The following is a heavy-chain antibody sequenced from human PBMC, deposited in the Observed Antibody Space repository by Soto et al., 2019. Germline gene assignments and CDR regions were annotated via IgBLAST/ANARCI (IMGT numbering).Heavy chain of an antibody. J-gene: IGHJ6*02. CDR3: AREVFGAEYYYGMDV. D-gene: IGHD3-10*01. CDR1: GGSISTYY. V-gene: IGHV4-59*01. CDR2: IYYTGNT. Sequence: SETLSLTCTVSGGSISTYYWSWVRQPPGKGLEWIGYIYYTGNTNNNPSLKSRVTISVDTSKNQFSLNMSSVTAADTAIYYCAREVFGAEYYYGMDVWGQGTTVTVSS.